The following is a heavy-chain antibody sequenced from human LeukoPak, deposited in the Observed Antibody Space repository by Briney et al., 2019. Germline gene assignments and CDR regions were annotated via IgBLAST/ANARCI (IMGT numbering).Heavy chain of an antibody. V-gene: IGHV1-69*05. Sequence: GASVKVSCKASGGTFSSYAISWVRQAPGQGLEWMGRIIPIFGTANYAQKFQGRVTITTDESTSTAYMELSSLRSEDTAVYYCARESGRSGPTDSPELDYWGQGTLVTVSS. D-gene: IGHD2-15*01. CDR1: GGTFSSYA. CDR2: IIPIFGTA. CDR3: ARESGRSGPTDSPELDY. J-gene: IGHJ4*02.